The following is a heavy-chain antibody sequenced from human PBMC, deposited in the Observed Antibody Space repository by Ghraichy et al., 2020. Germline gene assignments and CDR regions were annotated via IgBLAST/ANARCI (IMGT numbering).Heavy chain of an antibody. J-gene: IGHJ3*02. CDR2: IKQDGSEK. V-gene: IGHV3-7*01. D-gene: IGHD3-10*01. Sequence: GGSLRLSCEASGFTFSSYWMTWVRQAPGKGLEWVANIKQDGSEKYYVDSVKGRFTISKDNAKDSLYLQMNSLRAEDTAVYYCARALTMVRGGGAFDIWGQGTIVTVSS. CDR1: GFTFSSYW. CDR3: ARALTMVRGGGAFDI.